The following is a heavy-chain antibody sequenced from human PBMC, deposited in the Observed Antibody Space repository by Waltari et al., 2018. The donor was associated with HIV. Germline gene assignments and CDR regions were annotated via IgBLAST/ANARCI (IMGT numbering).Heavy chain of an antibody. CDR1: GFTFSSYW. V-gene: IGHV3-74*01. Sequence: EVQLVESGGGLVQPGGSLRLSCAASGFTFSSYWTHWVRQAPGKGLVWFSRINSDGSSTSYAYSVKGRFTISRDNAKNTLYLQMNSLRAEDTAVYYCARAGRDGKLPPDYWGQGTLVTVSS. J-gene: IGHJ4*02. CDR3: ARAGRDGKLPPDY. D-gene: IGHD1-7*01. CDR2: INSDGSST.